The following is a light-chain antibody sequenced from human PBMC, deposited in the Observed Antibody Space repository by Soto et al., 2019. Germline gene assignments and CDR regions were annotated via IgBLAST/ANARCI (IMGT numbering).Light chain of an antibody. CDR3: QQYNSYWT. J-gene: IGKJ5*01. CDR1: QSISSY. CDR2: DAS. Sequence: IQMTPSLYSLSASVVDRAPITCRVSQSISSYLNWDQQKPGKAPKLLIYDASSLESGVPSRLSGSGSGTEFTLTISSLQPDDFATYYCQQYNSYWTFGQGTRLEIK. V-gene: IGKV1-5*01.